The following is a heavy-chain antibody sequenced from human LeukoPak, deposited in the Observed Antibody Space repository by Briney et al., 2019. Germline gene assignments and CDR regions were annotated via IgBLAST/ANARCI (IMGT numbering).Heavy chain of an antibody. J-gene: IGHJ4*02. D-gene: IGHD2-2*02. CDR2: ISGSGGST. V-gene: IGHV3-23*01. CDR3: AKDPLRRYCSSTSCYTGSFDY. CDR1: GFTFSSYA. Sequence: PGGSLRLSCAASGFTFSSYAMSWVRQAPGKGLEWVSAISGSGGSTYYADSVKGRFTISRDNSKNTLYLQMNSLRAGDTAVYYCAKDPLRRYCSSTSCYTGSFDYWGQGTLVTVSS.